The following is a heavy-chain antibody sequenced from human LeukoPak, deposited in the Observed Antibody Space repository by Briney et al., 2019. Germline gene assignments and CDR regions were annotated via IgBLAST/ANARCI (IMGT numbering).Heavy chain of an antibody. Sequence: GGSLRLSCAAPGFAFSSYWMTWVRQSPGKGLEWVANIKPDGSGNNYVDSVKGRFTISRDNAKNSLYLQMKCLRVEDTAVYYCSSQPAVLDLDCWGQGALVTVSS. D-gene: IGHD6-19*01. J-gene: IGHJ4*02. CDR3: SSQPAVLDLDC. CDR2: IKPDGSGN. V-gene: IGHV3-7*01. CDR1: GFAFSSYW.